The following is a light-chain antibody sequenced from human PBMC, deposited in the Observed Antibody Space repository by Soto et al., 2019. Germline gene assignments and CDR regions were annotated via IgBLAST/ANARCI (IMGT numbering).Light chain of an antibody. V-gene: IGKV3-15*01. CDR1: QSVSSN. J-gene: IGKJ2*01. Sequence: EIVMTQSPATLSVSPGERATLSCRAIQSVSSNLTWYQQKPGQAPRPPIYGPSTRATGTPARFSGSGSGTEFALTISSLQSEDSAVYYCQQYNNWPPGYTFGQGTKLEIK. CDR2: GPS. CDR3: QQYNNWPPGYT.